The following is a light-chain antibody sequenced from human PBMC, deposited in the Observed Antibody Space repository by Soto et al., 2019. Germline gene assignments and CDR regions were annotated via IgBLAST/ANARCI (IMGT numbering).Light chain of an antibody. V-gene: IGKV1-5*01. J-gene: IGKJ1*01. CDR1: QSITSY. CDR2: AAS. CDR3: QQYNSYSRT. Sequence: IHMTQSASSLSASVGYSVTITCRASQSITSYLNWYQQKQGKAPKLLIYAASSLQSGVPPRFSGSGYGTEFNLTISSLQPDDFATYYCQQYNSYSRTFGQGTKVDIK.